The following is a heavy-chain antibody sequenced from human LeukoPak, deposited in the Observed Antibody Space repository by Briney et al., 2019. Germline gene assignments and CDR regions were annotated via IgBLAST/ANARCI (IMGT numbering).Heavy chain of an antibody. V-gene: IGHV5-51*01. CDR3: ARRTHYFGSGSSSYYFDY. Sequence: GESLKISCKGSGYSFTTYWIDWVRQMPGKGLEWMGIIYPGDSDSRYSPSFQGQVTISADKSINTAYLQWSSLKASDTAMYYCARRTHYFGSGSSSYYFDYWGQGTLVTVSS. J-gene: IGHJ4*02. CDR1: GYSFTTYW. CDR2: IYPGDSDS. D-gene: IGHD3-10*01.